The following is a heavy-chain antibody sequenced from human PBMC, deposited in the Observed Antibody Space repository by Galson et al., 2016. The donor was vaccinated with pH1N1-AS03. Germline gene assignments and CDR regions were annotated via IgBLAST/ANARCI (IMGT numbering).Heavy chain of an antibody. V-gene: IGHV3-11*04. D-gene: IGHD1-26*01. J-gene: IGHJ4*02. CDR3: VREGYAGRYSSAY. Sequence: SVQGRFTISRDNAKNSLLLQMNSLSADDTAVYYCVREGYAGRYSSAYWGQGTLVTVSS.